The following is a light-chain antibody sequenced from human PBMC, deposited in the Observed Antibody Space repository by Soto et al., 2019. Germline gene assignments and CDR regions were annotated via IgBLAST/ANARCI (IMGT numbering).Light chain of an antibody. CDR3: QQYNNWPPLT. J-gene: IGKJ4*01. CDR1: QSVSSN. Sequence: EIVMTQSPATLSVSPGERVTLSCRASQSVSSNLGWYQQKPGQAPRLIIYGASTRATGIPARFSGSGSGTEFTLTISSLQSEDFAVYYCQQYNNWPPLTFGGGTKVEIK. V-gene: IGKV3-15*01. CDR2: GAS.